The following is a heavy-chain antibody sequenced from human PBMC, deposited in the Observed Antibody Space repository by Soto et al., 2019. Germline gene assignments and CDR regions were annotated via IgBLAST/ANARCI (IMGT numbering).Heavy chain of an antibody. V-gene: IGHV4-39*01. J-gene: IGHJ5*02. D-gene: IGHD3-9*01. CDR3: ARHYDILTGYYWAWFDP. CDR2: IYYSGST. Sequence: PSETLSLTCTVYGGSISSSSYYWGWIRQPPGKGLEWIGSIYYSGSTYYIPSLKSRVTISVDTSKNQFSLKLSSVTAADTAVFYCARHYDILTGYYWAWFDPWGQGTLVTVSS. CDR1: GGSISSSSYY.